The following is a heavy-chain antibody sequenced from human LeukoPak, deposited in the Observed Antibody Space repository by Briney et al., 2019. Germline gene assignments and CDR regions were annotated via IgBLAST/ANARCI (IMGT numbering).Heavy chain of an antibody. CDR3: ARDPPRIAVAGTPRRYYYYGMDV. V-gene: IGHV3-21*01. CDR2: ISTGSSSI. D-gene: IGHD6-19*01. CDR1: GFTFSNAW. J-gene: IGHJ6*02. Sequence: PGGSLRLSCAASGFTFSNAWMNWVRQAPGKGLEWVSSISTGSSSIYYADSVKGRFTISRDNAKNSLYLQMNSLRAEDTAVYYCARDPPRIAVAGTPRRYYYYGMDVWGQGTTVTVSS.